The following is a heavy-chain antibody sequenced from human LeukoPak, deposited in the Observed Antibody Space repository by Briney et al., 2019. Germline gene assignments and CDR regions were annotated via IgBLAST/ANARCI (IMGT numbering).Heavy chain of an antibody. CDR2: TYYRSKWYN. CDR3: ARDLAGFGGYSYGMVDY. Sequence: SQTLSLTFAISGDSVSINSATWNWLRQSPSRGLEWLGSTYYRSKWYNDYALSVKSRITINPDTSKNQFSLHLNSVTPEDTAVYYCARDLAGFGGYSYGMVDYWGQGTLVTVSS. CDR1: GDSVSINSAT. J-gene: IGHJ4*02. V-gene: IGHV6-1*01. D-gene: IGHD5-18*01.